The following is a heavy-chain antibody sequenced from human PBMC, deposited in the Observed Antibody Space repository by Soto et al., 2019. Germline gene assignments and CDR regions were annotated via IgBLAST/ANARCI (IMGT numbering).Heavy chain of an antibody. CDR1: GGTFSSYA. V-gene: IGHV1-69*06. Sequence: QVQLVQSGAEVKKPGSSVKVSCKASGGTFSSYAISWVRQAPGQGLEWMGGIIPIFGTANYAQNFHGRVTITADKSTSTAYMELSSLRSEDTAVYYCAREDDYMTTINWFDPWGQGTLVTVSS. D-gene: IGHD4-4*01. CDR3: AREDDYMTTINWFDP. CDR2: IIPIFGTA. J-gene: IGHJ5*02.